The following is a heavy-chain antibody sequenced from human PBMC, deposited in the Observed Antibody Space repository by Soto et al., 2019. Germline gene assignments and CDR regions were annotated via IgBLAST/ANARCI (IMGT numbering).Heavy chain of an antibody. CDR1: GDSVSSNSAA. CDR2: TYYRSKWNN. D-gene: IGHD6-19*01. J-gene: IGHJ4*02. Sequence: QSQTLSLTCAISGDSVSSNSAAWSWIRQSPSRGLEWLGMTYYRSKWNNDYAVSVRGRITINPDTSKNQFSLHLNSVTPEDTAVYYCARGREGIVVASTYYLDQWGQGTLVTVSS. V-gene: IGHV6-1*01. CDR3: ARGREGIVVASTYYLDQ.